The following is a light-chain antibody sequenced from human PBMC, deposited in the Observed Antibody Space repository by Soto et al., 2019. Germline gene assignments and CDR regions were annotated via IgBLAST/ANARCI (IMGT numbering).Light chain of an antibody. CDR2: DAS. CDR1: QSVIGL. J-gene: IGKJ1*01. Sequence: DIQMTQSPSTLSASVGDTVTVTCRASQSVIGLLPWYQQKPGEAPKLLIYDASALPRGVPSRFSGSGSGTKFTLTIASLQPDDFATYYRQQYETFSGTFGPGTKVDIK. V-gene: IGKV1-5*01. CDR3: QQYETFSGT.